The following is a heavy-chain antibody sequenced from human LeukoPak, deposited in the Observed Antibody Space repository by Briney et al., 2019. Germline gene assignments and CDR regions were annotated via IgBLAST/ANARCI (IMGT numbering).Heavy chain of an antibody. V-gene: IGHV4-34*01. J-gene: IGHJ4*02. CDR3: ARGRITMVRGVTYYFDY. CDR2: INHSGST. Sequence: SETLSLTCAVYGGSFSGYYWSWIRQPPGKGLEWIGEINHSGSTNYNPSLKSRVTISVDTSKNQFSLKPSSVTAADTAVYYCARGRITMVRGVTYYFDYWGQGTLVTVSS. CDR1: GGSFSGYY. D-gene: IGHD3-10*01.